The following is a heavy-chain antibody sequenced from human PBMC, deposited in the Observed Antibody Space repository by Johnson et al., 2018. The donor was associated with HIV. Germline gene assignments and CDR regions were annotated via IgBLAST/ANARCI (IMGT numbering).Heavy chain of an antibody. J-gene: IGHJ3*02. CDR2: ISWNGGSA. Sequence: VQLVESGGGVVRPGGSLRLSCAASGFTFDDYGMSWVRQAPGKGLEWVSGISWNGGSAAYADSVKGRFTISRDNAKNSLYLQMNTLRVEDTAFYYCAREIGGSYYRDAFDIWGQGTMVTVSS. CDR3: AREIGGSYYRDAFDI. V-gene: IGHV3-20*04. CDR1: GFTFDDYG. D-gene: IGHD1-26*01.